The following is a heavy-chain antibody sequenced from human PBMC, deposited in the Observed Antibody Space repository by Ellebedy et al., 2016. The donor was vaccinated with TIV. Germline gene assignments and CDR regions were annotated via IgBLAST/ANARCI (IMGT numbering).Heavy chain of an antibody. J-gene: IGHJ4*02. D-gene: IGHD5-12*01. CDR2: ISDRGTT. V-gene: IGHV4-39*07. Sequence: SETLSLTXTVSGASISSSSYTWGWIRQPPGKGLEWIASISDRGTTYYNPSLKSRATISLDTSKNQFSLKLSSVTAADTAMYYCARVATGDWGQGTLVTVAS. CDR1: GASISSSSYT. CDR3: ARVATGD.